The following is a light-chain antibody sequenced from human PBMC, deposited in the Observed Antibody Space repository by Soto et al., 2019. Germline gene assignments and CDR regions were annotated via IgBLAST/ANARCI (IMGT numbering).Light chain of an antibody. CDR1: QSVSSSY. J-gene: IGKJ1*01. CDR2: RAS. V-gene: IGKV3D-20*02. Sequence: VVAESPGTLSLYPGERATLSCRASQSVSSSYLAWYQQKPGQAPKVLIYRASSRATGIPDRFSGSGSGTDFTLTISSLEPEDFAVYFCQQRSYWPGTFGQGTKV. CDR3: QQRSYWPGT.